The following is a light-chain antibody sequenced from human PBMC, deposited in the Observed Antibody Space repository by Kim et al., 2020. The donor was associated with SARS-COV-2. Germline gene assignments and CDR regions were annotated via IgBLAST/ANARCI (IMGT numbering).Light chain of an antibody. Sequence: QSITISGTGTSSDVGGYKYVSWYQQHPGKAPTLVIYEVDNRPSGVSIRFSGSKSGNTASLTISGLQAEDEADYYCSSYIRGSTNYVFGTGTKVTVL. CDR1: SSDVGGYKY. V-gene: IGLV2-14*01. CDR2: EVD. J-gene: IGLJ1*01. CDR3: SSYIRGSTNYV.